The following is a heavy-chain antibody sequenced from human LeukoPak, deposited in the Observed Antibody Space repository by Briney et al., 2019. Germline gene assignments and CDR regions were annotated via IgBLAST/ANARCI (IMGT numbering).Heavy chain of an antibody. D-gene: IGHD3-22*01. V-gene: IGHV3-66*01. CDR2: IYSGGST. J-gene: IGHJ4*02. CDR1: GFTVSSNY. CDR3: ARDLYYDSSGYYN. Sequence: GGSLSLSCAASGFTVSSNYMSWVRQAPGKGLEWVSVIYSGGSTYYADSVKGRFTISRDNSKNTLYLQMNSLRAEDTAVYYCARDLYYDSSGYYNWGQGTLVTVSS.